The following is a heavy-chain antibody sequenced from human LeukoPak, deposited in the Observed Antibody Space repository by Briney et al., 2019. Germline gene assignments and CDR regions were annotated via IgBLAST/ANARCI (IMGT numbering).Heavy chain of an antibody. D-gene: IGHD6-6*01. CDR2: INPNSGGT. V-gene: IGHV1-2*04. CDR1: GYTFTGYY. Sequence: ASVKVSCKASGYTFTGYYMHWVRQAPGQGLEWMGWINPNSGGTNYAQKFQGWVTMTRDTSISTAYMELSRLRSDDTAVYYCAREGNSSSENYYYGMDVWGQGTTVTVSS. J-gene: IGHJ6*02. CDR3: AREGNSSSENYYYGMDV.